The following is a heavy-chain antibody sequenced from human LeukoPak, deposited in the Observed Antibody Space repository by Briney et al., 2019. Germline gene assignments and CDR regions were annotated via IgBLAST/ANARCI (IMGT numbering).Heavy chain of an antibody. CDR3: AKVGIFGLVTYYFDY. Sequence: QSGGSLRLSCAASGFTFDEYAMLWVRQAPGKGLEWVSGISWNSGPIDYADSVKGRFTISRDNAKNSLFLQMNSLKAEDTAFYYCAKVGIFGLVTYYFDYWGQGTLVTVSS. CDR2: ISWNSGPI. J-gene: IGHJ4*02. V-gene: IGHV3-9*01. CDR1: GFTFDEYA. D-gene: IGHD3/OR15-3a*01.